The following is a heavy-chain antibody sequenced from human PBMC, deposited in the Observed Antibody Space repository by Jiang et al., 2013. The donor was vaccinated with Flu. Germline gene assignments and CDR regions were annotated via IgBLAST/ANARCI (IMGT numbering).Heavy chain of an antibody. J-gene: IGHJ4*02. D-gene: IGHD6-6*01. Sequence: QLVESGAEVKKPGASVKVSCKASGYTFTSYDINWVRQATGQGLEWMGWMNPNSGNTGYAQKFQGRVTMTRNTSISTAYMELSSLRSEDTAVYYCARGTKPQKYIAARPGFTYYFDYWGQGTLVTVSS. CDR2: MNPNSGNT. V-gene: IGHV1-8*01. CDR3: ARGTKPQKYIAARPGFTYYFDY. CDR1: GYTFTSYD.